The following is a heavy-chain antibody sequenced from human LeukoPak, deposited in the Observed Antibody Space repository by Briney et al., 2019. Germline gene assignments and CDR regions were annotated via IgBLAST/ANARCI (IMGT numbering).Heavy chain of an antibody. V-gene: IGHV3-23*01. CDR2: ISGSGGST. Sequence: PGGSLRLSCAASGFTFSSYAMSWVRQAPGKGLEWVSAISGSGGSTYYADSVKGRFTISRDNSKNTLYLQMNSLRAEDTAVYYCAKDLEQQLVPEGPFDYWGQGTLVTVSS. J-gene: IGHJ4*02. CDR3: AKDLEQQLVPEGPFDY. D-gene: IGHD6-13*01. CDR1: GFTFSSYA.